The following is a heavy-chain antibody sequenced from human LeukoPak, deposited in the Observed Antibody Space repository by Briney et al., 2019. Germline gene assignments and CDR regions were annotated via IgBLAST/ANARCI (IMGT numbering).Heavy chain of an antibody. Sequence: GGSLRLSCAGSGVTCIDYDMHWVRQVIGKSLEWVSAIGIRGDTHYSGSVKGRFTISRENAESSLYLQMNSLRADDTAVYYCARGGIHVSGIDEFDYWGQGALVTVSS. CDR2: IGIRGDT. CDR1: GVTCIDYD. D-gene: IGHD6-19*01. V-gene: IGHV3-13*01. J-gene: IGHJ4*02. CDR3: ARGGIHVSGIDEFDY.